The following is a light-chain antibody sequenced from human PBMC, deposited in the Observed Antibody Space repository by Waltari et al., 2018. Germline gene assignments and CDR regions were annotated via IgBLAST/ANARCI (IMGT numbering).Light chain of an antibody. CDR3: QQYNNWPYT. Sequence: EIVMTQSPATLSVPPGERATLSCRASQSVSTNLAWYQQKPGQAPRRLIDGASTRATGSPATFSGSGSGTEFTLTISSLQSEDFAVYYCQQYNNWPYTFGQGTRLEIK. CDR1: QSVSTN. V-gene: IGKV3-15*01. J-gene: IGKJ2*01. CDR2: GAS.